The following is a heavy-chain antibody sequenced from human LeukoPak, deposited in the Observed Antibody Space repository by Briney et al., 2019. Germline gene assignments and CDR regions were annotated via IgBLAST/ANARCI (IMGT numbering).Heavy chain of an antibody. V-gene: IGHV3-53*05. CDR2: IYSGGST. Sequence: GGSLRLSCAASGFTVSSNYMSWVRQAPGKGLEWVSVIYSGGSTYYADSVKGRFTISRDNSKNTLYLQMNSLRAEDTAVYYCARETRLMGYSSGLGFNYWGRGTLVTVSS. D-gene: IGHD6-19*01. J-gene: IGHJ4*02. CDR1: GFTVSSNY. CDR3: ARETRLMGYSSGLGFNY.